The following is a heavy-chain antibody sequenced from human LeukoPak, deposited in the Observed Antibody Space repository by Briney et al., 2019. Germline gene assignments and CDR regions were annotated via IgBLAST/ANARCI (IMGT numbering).Heavy chain of an antibody. CDR1: GFTLSNYA. D-gene: IGHD1-26*01. Sequence: GGSLRLSCEASGFTLSNYAMSWVRQAPGKGLEWVSAISGSGGNTYYADSVKGRFTISRDNSKNTLYLQMNSLRAEDTAVYYCARDRGSYYGWFDPWGQGTLVTVSS. CDR2: ISGSGGNT. CDR3: ARDRGSYYGWFDP. J-gene: IGHJ5*02. V-gene: IGHV3-23*01.